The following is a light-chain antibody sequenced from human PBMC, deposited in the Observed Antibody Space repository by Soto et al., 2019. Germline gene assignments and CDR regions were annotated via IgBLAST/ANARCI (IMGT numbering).Light chain of an antibody. CDR2: DAS. CDR1: QSISSW. V-gene: IGKV1-5*01. J-gene: IGKJ3*01. Sequence: DIQMTQSPSTLSASVGDRVTITCRASQSISSWLAWYQQKPGKAPKLLIYDASSLESGVPSRFSGSVSGTEFTLTISSLQPDYFATYYCQQYNSYAGFTFGPGTKVDIK. CDR3: QQYNSYAGFT.